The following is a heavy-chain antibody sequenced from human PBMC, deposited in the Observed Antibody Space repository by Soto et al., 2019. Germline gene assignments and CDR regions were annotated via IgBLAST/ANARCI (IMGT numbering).Heavy chain of an antibody. V-gene: IGHV3-23*01. CDR3: ARTTGYYYDSSGGGAFDI. Sequence: GSLRLSCVGSGFSFRTYAMSWVRQAPGKGLEWVSSISNSGGSTYYADSVEGRFTISRDNSENTLYLQLSSLRAEDTAVYYCARTTGYYYDSSGGGAFDIWGQGTMVTVSS. J-gene: IGHJ3*02. CDR1: GFSFRTYA. D-gene: IGHD3-22*01. CDR2: ISNSGGST.